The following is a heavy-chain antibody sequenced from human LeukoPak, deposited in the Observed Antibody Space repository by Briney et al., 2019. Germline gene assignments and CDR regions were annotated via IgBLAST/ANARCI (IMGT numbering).Heavy chain of an antibody. D-gene: IGHD6-19*01. CDR1: GVAISSGGYV. J-gene: IGHJ5*02. CDR2: IYHSGTT. CDR3: VRGRYSSVWFKDKNWLDP. Sequence: SETLSLTCAVSGVAISSGGYVWNWIRQPPGKGLEWTAYIYHSGTTYYNPSLKSRATISVDTSKNHSYLTLSSLTAAHTAGLYCVRGRYSSVWFKDKNWLDPGGKGIRVTVSS. V-gene: IGHV4-30-4*07.